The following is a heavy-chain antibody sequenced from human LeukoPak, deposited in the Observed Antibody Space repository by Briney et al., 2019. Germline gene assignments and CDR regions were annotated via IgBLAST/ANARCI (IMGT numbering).Heavy chain of an antibody. D-gene: IGHD2-15*01. CDR3: ARLGGSYRGPFDY. J-gene: IGHJ4*02. CDR2: IYTSGST. CDR1: GGSISSGSYY. V-gene: IGHV4-61*02. Sequence: PSQTLSLTCTVSGGSISSGSYYWSWIRQPAGKGLEWIGRIYTSGSTNYNPSPKSRVTISVDTSKNQFSLKLSSVTAADTAVYYCARLGGSYRGPFDYWGQGTLVTVSS.